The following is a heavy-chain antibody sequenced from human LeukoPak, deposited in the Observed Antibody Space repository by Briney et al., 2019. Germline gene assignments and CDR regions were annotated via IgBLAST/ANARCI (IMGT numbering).Heavy chain of an antibody. CDR1: GLTFSSYG. V-gene: IGHV3-30*18. D-gene: IGHD3-9*01. Sequence: PGGSLRLSCAASGLTFSSYGMHWVRQAPGKGLEWVAVISYDGSNKYYADSVKGRFTISRDNSKNTLYLQMNSLRAEDTAVYYCAKGLHYDILTGYYRYYYGMDVWGQGTTVTVSS. CDR3: AKGLHYDILTGYYRYYYGMDV. J-gene: IGHJ6*02. CDR2: ISYDGSNK.